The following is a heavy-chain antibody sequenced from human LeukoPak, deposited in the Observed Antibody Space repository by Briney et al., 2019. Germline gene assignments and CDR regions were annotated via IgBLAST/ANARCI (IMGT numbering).Heavy chain of an antibody. CDR1: GFTFSTYP. D-gene: IGHD6-19*01. CDR2: ISGSGGST. J-gene: IGHJ4*02. CDR3: AKDEGSGWYYFDY. V-gene: IGHV3-23*01. Sequence: PGGSLRLSCAASGFTFSTYPMSWVRQAPGKGLEWVSGISGSGGSTYYADSVKGRFTISRDISKNTLYLQMNSLGAEDTAVYYCAKDEGSGWYYFDYWGQGSLVTVSS.